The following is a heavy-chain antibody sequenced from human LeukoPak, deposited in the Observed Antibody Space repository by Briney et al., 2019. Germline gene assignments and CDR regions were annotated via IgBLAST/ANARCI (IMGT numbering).Heavy chain of an antibody. CDR3: ASALPADHFDY. V-gene: IGHV3-7*01. J-gene: IGHJ4*02. Sequence: PGGSLRLSCAASGFTFSSYWMSWVRQAPGKGLEWVANIKYYGSEKYYVDSVRGRFTISRDNAKNSLYLQMNSLRAEDTAVYYCASALPADHFDYWGQGTLVTVSS. CDR2: IKYYGSEK. CDR1: GFTFSSYW.